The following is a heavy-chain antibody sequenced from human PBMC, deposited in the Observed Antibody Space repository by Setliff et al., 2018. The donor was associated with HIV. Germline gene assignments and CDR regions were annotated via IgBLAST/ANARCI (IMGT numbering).Heavy chain of an antibody. CDR1: GFPFSDHW. CDR2: IKKDGSFK. D-gene: IGHD1-26*01. V-gene: IGHV3-7*03. CDR3: VRDPAYSNFDY. Sequence: QPGGSLRLSCAASGFPFSDHWMNWVRQAPGKGLEWVANIKKDGSFKNYVDSVRGRFTISRDNSENSLFLQVNSLKVEDTAMYYCVRDPAYSNFDYWGRGTLVTVSS. J-gene: IGHJ4*02.